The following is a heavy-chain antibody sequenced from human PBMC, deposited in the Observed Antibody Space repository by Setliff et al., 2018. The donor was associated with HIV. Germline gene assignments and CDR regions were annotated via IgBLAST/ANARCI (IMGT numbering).Heavy chain of an antibody. D-gene: IGHD1-26*01. V-gene: IGHV4-61*05. CDR3: ARGQPQGGGTYWSAFDI. CDR2: IYYTGTT. CDR1: GGSISSSSYY. Sequence: SETLSLTCTVSGGSISSSSYYWGWIRQPPGKGLEWIGYIYYTGTTNYNPSFKSRVTISLDTSKTQFSLKLSSVTAADTAVYYCARGQPQGGGTYWSAFDIWGQGTMVTVSS. J-gene: IGHJ3*02.